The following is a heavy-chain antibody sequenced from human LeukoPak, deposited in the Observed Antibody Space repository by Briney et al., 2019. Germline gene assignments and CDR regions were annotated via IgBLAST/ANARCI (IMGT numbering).Heavy chain of an antibody. Sequence: GGSLRLSCVASGFPFSSYWMTWVRQAPGKGLEWVANIKQDGSKKSYVDSVKGRFTISRDNAKNSLYLQMNSLRAEDTAIYYCTRVGYIDEGIDHWGQGTLVTVSS. J-gene: IGHJ4*02. CDR2: IKQDGSKK. CDR3: TRVGYIDEGIDH. V-gene: IGHV3-7*04. CDR1: GFPFSSYW. D-gene: IGHD5-24*01.